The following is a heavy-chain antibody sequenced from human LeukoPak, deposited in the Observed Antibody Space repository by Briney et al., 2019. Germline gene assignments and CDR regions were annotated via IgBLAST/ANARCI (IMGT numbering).Heavy chain of an antibody. CDR2: IYYSGST. J-gene: IGHJ6*02. V-gene: IGHV4-59*01. CDR3: ARTTVTTPDGYYYYGMDV. CDR1: GGSIRSYY. Sequence: SETLSLTCTVSGGSIRSYYWSWIRQPPGKGLEWIGYIYYSGSTNYNPSLKSRVTISVDTSKNQFSLKLSSVTAADTAVYYCARTTVTTPDGYYYYGMDVWGQGTTVTVSS. D-gene: IGHD4-17*01.